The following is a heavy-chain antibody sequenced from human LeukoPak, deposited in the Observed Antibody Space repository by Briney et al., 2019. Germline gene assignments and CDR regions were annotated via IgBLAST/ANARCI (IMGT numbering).Heavy chain of an antibody. D-gene: IGHD2-2*01. J-gene: IGHJ5*02. CDR3: AREREGAVVLAALNWFDP. Sequence: SETLSLTCAVYGGSFSGYYWSWIRQPPGKGLEWIGEINHSGSTNYNPSLKSRVTISVDTSKNQFSLKLSSVTAADTAVYYCAREREGAVVLAALNWFDPWGQGTLVTVSS. CDR2: INHSGST. V-gene: IGHV4-34*01. CDR1: GGSFSGYY.